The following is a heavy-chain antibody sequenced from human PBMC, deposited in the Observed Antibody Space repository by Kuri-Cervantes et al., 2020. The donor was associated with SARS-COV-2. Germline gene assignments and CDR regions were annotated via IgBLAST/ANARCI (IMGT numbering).Heavy chain of an antibody. CDR3: VKDGAAMVTGPVGYYGMDV. CDR2: ISSNGGST. D-gene: IGHD5-18*01. Sequence: GESLKISCSASGFTFSSYAMHWVRQAPGKGLEYVSAISSNGGSTYYADSVKGRFTIPRDNSKNTLYLQMSSLRAEDTAVYYCVKDGAAMVTGPVGYYGMDVWGQGTTVTVSS. J-gene: IGHJ6*02. CDR1: GFTFSSYA. V-gene: IGHV3-64D*06.